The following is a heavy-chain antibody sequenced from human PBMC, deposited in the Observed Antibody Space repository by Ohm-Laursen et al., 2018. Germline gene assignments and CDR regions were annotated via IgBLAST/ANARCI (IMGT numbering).Heavy chain of an antibody. CDR3: AKDSGATVDPYFDY. CDR2: ISASGDSI. Sequence: SLRLSCTASGFTFSTSAMSWVRQAPGKGLEWVSHISASGDSIHYADSVKGRFTISRDNSKNTQYLQMNSLRVEDTAVYYCAKDSGATVDPYFDYWGQGTLVTVSS. D-gene: IGHD7-27*01. CDR1: GFTFSTSA. V-gene: IGHV3-23*01. J-gene: IGHJ4*02.